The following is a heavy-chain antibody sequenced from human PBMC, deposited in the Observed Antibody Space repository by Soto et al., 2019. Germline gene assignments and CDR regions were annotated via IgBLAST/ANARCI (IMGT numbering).Heavy chain of an antibody. J-gene: IGHJ6*02. CDR3: ARDPSRSGGYYYYGMDV. D-gene: IGHD2-15*01. Sequence: QVQLQESGPGLVKPSETLSLTCTVSGGSVSSGSYYWSWIRQPPGKGLEWIGYIYYSGRTNYNPSLKRRVTISVDTSKNQFSLKLSSVTAADTAVYYCARDPSRSGGYYYYGMDVWGQGTTVTVSS. CDR1: GGSVSSGSYY. CDR2: IYYSGRT. V-gene: IGHV4-61*01.